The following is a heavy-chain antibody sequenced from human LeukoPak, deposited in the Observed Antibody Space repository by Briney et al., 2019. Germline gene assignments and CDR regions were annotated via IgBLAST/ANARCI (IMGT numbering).Heavy chain of an antibody. CDR2: IASETYGGTA. CDR1: GFTVSSNY. Sequence: GGSLRLSCAASGFTVSSNYMSWVRQAPGKGLEWVGFIASETYGGTAEYAASVKGRFTISRDDSKSIAYLQMNSLKTEDTAVYYCTRDQTPYYWGQGTLVTVSS. J-gene: IGHJ4*02. V-gene: IGHV3-49*04. CDR3: TRDQTPYY.